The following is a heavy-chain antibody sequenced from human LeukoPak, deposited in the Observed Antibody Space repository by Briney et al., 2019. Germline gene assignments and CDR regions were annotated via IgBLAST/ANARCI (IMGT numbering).Heavy chain of an antibody. J-gene: IGHJ4*02. D-gene: IGHD6-13*01. CDR1: GYTSTGYY. V-gene: IGHV1-2*06. CDR3: ATFGQGSSWYSHYFDY. Sequence: ASVKVSCKASGYTSTGYYMHWVRQAPGQGLEWMGRINPNSGGTNYAQKFQGRVTMTRDTSISTAYMELSRLRSDDTAVYYCATFGQGSSWYSHYFDYWGQGTLVTVSS. CDR2: INPNSGGT.